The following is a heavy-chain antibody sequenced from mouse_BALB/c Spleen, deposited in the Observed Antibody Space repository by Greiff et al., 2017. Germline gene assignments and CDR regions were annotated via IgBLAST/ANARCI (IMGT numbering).Heavy chain of an antibody. J-gene: IGHJ3*01. V-gene: IGHV1-15*01. CDR2: IDPETGGT. CDR1: GYTFTDYE. Sequence: SGAELVRPGASVTLSCKASGYTFTDYEMHWVKQTPVHGLEWIGAIDPETGGTAYNQKFKGKATLTADKSSSTAYMELRSLTSEDSAVYYCTVYAPFAYWGQGTLVTVSA. CDR3: TVYAPFAY. D-gene: IGHD2-3*01.